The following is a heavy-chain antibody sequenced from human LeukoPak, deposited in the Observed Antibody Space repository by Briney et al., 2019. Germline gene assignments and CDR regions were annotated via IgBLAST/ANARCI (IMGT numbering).Heavy chain of an antibody. CDR2: IYYSGST. J-gene: IGHJ4*02. Sequence: WIGSIYYSGSTYYNPSLKSRVTISVDTSKNQFSLKLSSVTAADTAVYYCSISSGWYEPFDYWGQGTLVTVSS. V-gene: IGHV4-39*01. CDR3: SISSGWYEPFDY. D-gene: IGHD6-19*01.